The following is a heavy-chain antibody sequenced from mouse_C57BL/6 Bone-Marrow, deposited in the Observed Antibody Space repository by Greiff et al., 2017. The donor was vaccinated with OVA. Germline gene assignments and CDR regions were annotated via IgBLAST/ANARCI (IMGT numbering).Heavy chain of an antibody. CDR1: GYTFTDYY. V-gene: IGHV1-19*01. CDR3: AGLITTVVAKYFDY. Sequence: SGPVLVKPGASVKMSCKASGYTFTDYYMNWVKQSHGKSLEWIGVINPYNGGTSYNQKFKGKATLTVDKSSSTAYMELNSLTSEDSAVYYCAGLITTVVAKYFDYWGQGTTLTVSS. D-gene: IGHD1-1*01. J-gene: IGHJ2*01. CDR2: INPYNGGT.